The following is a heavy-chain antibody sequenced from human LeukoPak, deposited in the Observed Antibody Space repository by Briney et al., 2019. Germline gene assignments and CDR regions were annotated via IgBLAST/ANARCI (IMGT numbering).Heavy chain of an antibody. CDR1: GGSISSYY. Sequence: SETLSLTCTVSGGSISSYYWSWIRQPPGKGLEWIGYIYYSGSTNYNPSLKSRVTISVDTSKNQFSLKLSSVTAADTAVYYCARDSAAGLFDYWGQGTLVIVSS. J-gene: IGHJ4*02. V-gene: IGHV4-59*01. CDR2: IYYSGST. D-gene: IGHD6-13*01. CDR3: ARDSAAGLFDY.